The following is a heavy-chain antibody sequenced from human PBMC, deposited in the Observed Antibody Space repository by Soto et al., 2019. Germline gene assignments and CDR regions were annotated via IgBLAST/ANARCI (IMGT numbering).Heavy chain of an antibody. Sequence: EVQLVETGGRLIQPGGSLRLSCAVSGVTVNNNYMSWVRQAPWKVLEWVSVIYSGGGRTYYTDSVEGRFTISRDNSKNTLYLQMNSLRAEDTAVYYCTRTYPSGYFDIWGRGTMVTVSS. J-gene: IGHJ3*02. CDR3: TRTYPSGYFDI. CDR1: GVTVNNNY. D-gene: IGHD3-22*01. V-gene: IGHV3-53*02. CDR2: IYSGGGRT.